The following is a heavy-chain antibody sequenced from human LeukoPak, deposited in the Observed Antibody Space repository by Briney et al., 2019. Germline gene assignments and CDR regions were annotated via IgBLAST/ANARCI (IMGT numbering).Heavy chain of an antibody. Sequence: GGSLRLSCAASGFTFSSYWMHWVRQAPGKGLVWVSRINTDGSSTSYADSVKGRFTISRDNAKNTLYLQMNSLRAEDTAVYYCARDPDCDSTSCYIGPYNWFDPWGQGTLVTVSS. CDR2: INTDGSST. J-gene: IGHJ5*02. V-gene: IGHV3-74*01. CDR3: ARDPDCDSTSCYIGPYNWFDP. D-gene: IGHD2-2*02. CDR1: GFTFSSYW.